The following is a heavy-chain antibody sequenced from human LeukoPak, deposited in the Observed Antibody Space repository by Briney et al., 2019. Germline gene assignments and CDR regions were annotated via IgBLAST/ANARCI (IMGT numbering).Heavy chain of an antibody. J-gene: IGHJ4*02. CDR2: ISSSGSTI. V-gene: IGHV3-48*03. CDR1: GFTFSSYE. CDR3: ARDGYIVLMVYAPDY. D-gene: IGHD2-8*01. Sequence: GGSLRLSCAASGFTFSSYEMNWVRQAPGKGLEWVSYISSSGSTIYYADSVKGRFTISRDNAKNSLYLQMNSLRAEDTAVYYCARDGYIVLMVYAPDYWGQGTLVTVSS.